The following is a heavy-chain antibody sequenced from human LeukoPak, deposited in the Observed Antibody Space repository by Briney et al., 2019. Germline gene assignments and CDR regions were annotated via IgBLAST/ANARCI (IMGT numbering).Heavy chain of an antibody. V-gene: IGHV3-21*01. J-gene: IGHJ4*02. Sequence: GGSLRLSCAASGFTFSSYTMNWVRQAPGKGLEWVSSVSSSSSYIYYADSVKGRFTISRDNAKNSLYLQMHSLRVEDTAVYYCAVFVAAHFDFWGQGTLVTVSS. CDR3: AVFVAAHFDF. CDR1: GFTFSSYT. CDR2: VSSSSSYI. D-gene: IGHD2-15*01.